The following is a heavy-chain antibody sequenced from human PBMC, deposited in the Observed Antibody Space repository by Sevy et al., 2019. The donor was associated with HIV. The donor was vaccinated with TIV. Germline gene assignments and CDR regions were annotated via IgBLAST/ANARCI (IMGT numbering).Heavy chain of an antibody. CDR3: AKESSITDRRGIDY. J-gene: IGHJ4*02. D-gene: IGHD6-6*01. CDR2: IRYDGINE. V-gene: IGHV3-30*02. Sequence: GGSLRLSCAASGFTFYNYGMHWVRQAPGKGLEWVTFIRYDGINECYADSVKGRFVISRDNPKNTLYLQMNTVRAEDTAVYYCAKESSITDRRGIDYWGQGTLVTVSS. CDR1: GFTFYNYG.